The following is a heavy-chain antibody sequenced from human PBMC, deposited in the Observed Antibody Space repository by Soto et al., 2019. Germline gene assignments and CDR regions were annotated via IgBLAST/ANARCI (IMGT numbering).Heavy chain of an antibody. J-gene: IGHJ4*02. V-gene: IGHV3-48*03. CDR2: ISSSGSTI. D-gene: IGHD6-6*01. CDR1: GFTFSSYE. Sequence: GGSLRLSCAASGFTFSSYEMNWVRQAPGKGLEWVSYISSSGSTIYYADSVKGRFTISRDNAKNSLYLQMNSLRAEDTAVYYCARWGSSSSRRSYYFDYWGQGTLVTVSS. CDR3: ARWGSSSSRRSYYFDY.